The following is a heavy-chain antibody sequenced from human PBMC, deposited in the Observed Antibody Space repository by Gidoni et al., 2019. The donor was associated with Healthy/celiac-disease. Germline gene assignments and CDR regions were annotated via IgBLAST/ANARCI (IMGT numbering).Heavy chain of an antibody. J-gene: IGHJ3*02. Sequence: HVQLVQSGAEVKQPGSSVNVSCKASGGTFSSYAISWVRQAPGQGLEWMGRIIPILGIANYAQKFQGRVTITADKSTSTAYMELSSLRTEDTAVYYCAREYYYYDSSGYPWIWGQGTMVTVSS. CDR3: AREYYYYDSSGYPWI. CDR2: IIPILGIA. V-gene: IGHV1-69*04. D-gene: IGHD3-22*01. CDR1: GGTFSSYA.